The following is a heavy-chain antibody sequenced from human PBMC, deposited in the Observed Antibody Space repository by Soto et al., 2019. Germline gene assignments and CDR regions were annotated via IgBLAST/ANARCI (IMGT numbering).Heavy chain of an antibody. D-gene: IGHD3-16*01. Sequence: QVQLVESGGGVVQPGRSLRLSCAASGFTFRTYGMHWVRQAPGKGLEWVAVIWYDGSHNYYADSVKGRFTISRDNSKNTLYLQMNSRRAEDTAVYYCARGGTTWHYDYYCAMDVWGQGTTVTVSS. CDR2: IWYDGSHN. V-gene: IGHV3-33*01. CDR3: ARGGTTWHYDYYCAMDV. J-gene: IGHJ6*02. CDR1: GFTFRTYG.